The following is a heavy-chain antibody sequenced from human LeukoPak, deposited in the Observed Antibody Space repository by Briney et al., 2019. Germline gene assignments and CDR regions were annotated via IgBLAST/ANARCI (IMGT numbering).Heavy chain of an antibody. CDR3: AKDDHYDTSGHGWVFDI. D-gene: IGHD3-22*01. Sequence: GGSLRLSCAASGFTFSSYGMHWVRQAPGKGLEWVAVISYDGSNKYYADSVKGRFTISRDNSKNTLYLQMNSLRPEDTALYHCAKDDHYDTSGHGWVFDIWGQGTVVTVSS. J-gene: IGHJ3*02. V-gene: IGHV3-30*18. CDR1: GFTFSSYG. CDR2: ISYDGSNK.